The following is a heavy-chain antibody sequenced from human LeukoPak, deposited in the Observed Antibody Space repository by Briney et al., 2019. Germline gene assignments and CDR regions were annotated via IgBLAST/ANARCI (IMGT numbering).Heavy chain of an antibody. V-gene: IGHV1-46*01. D-gene: IGHD3-22*01. Sequence: ASVKVSCKASGYTFTSYYMHWVRQAPGQGLEWMRIINPSGGSTSYAQKFQGRVTMTRDTSTSTVYMELSSLRSEDTAVYYCARERWAHRLVITTLRGGVDYWGQGTLVTVSS. CDR1: GYTFTSYY. J-gene: IGHJ4*02. CDR3: ARERWAHRLVITTLRGGVDY. CDR2: INPSGGST.